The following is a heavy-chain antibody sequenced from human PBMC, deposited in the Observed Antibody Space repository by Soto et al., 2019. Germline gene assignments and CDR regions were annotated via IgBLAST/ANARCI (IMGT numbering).Heavy chain of an antibody. V-gene: IGHV3-30*18. CDR3: AKVLLTYTSGWYHPHFDY. D-gene: IGHD6-19*01. Sequence: ESGGGVVQPGRSLRLSCAASGFTFSSYVMHWVRQAPGKGLEWVAVVSNDGSNKDYADSVKGRFTISRDNSKNTLYLQMNSLRAEDTAVYSCAKVLLTYTSGWYHPHFDYWGQGTLVTVSS. CDR1: GFTFSSYV. J-gene: IGHJ4*02. CDR2: VSNDGSNK.